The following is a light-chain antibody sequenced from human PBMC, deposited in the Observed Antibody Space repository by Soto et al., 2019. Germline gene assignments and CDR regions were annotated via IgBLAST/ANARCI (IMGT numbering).Light chain of an antibody. CDR1: QSISSW. CDR3: QQYNAYST. J-gene: IGKJ1*01. CDR2: DAS. V-gene: IGKV1-5*01. Sequence: DIQMTQSPSTLSASVGDRVTITCRASQSISSWLAWYQQKPGKAPKLLIYDASSLESVVPSRFSGSGSGTEFTLTISSLRPDDFATYYCQQYNAYSTFGQGTKGDIK.